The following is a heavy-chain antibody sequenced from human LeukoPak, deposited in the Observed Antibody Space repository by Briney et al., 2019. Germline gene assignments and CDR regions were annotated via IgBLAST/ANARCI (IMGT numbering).Heavy chain of an antibody. J-gene: IGHJ4*02. CDR2: ITSDGGYQ. CDR3: ARETPEYD. D-gene: IGHD1-14*01. Sequence: PGGSLRLSCAASGFTFSSHAMHWVRQAPGKGPEWVAVITSDGGYQYCADSVKGRFTISRDNAKNSLYLQMNSLRDEDTAVYYCARETPEYDWGPGTLVTVSS. CDR1: GFTFSSHA. V-gene: IGHV3-30*03.